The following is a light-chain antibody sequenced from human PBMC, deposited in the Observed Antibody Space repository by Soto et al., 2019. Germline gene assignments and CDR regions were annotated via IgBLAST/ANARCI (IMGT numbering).Light chain of an antibody. CDR2: GNS. CDR1: SSNIGAGYD. Sequence: QSVLTQPPSVSGAPGQRVTISCTGSSSNIGAGYDVHWYQQLPGTAPKLLIYGNSNRPSGVPDRFSGSKSGTSASLAITGLQAEDEADYYCQSYDSRLSGSVFGVGTQLPVL. J-gene: IGLJ2*01. V-gene: IGLV1-40*01. CDR3: QSYDSRLSGSV.